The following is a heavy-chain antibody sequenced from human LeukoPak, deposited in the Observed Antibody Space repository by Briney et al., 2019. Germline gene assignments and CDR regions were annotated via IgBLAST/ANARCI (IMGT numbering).Heavy chain of an antibody. CDR1: GGSISSSSYY. Sequence: SETLSLTCTVSGGSISSSSYYWGWIRQPPGKGLEWIGSIYYSGSTNYNPSLKSRATISIDTSKNQFPLNLTAVTAADTAVYYCARGGLGGITAYSNYLFDYWGQGTLVTVSS. CDR3: ARGGLGGITAYSNYLFDY. D-gene: IGHD4-11*01. CDR2: IYYSGST. V-gene: IGHV4-39*06. J-gene: IGHJ4*02.